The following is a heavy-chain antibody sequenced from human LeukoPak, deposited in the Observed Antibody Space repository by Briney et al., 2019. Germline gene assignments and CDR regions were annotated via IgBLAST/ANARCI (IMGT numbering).Heavy chain of an antibody. Sequence: QTGGSLRLSCAASGFAFSTYAMSWVRQAPGKGLEWVSITSGRDGYTHYADAVKGRSTISRDNSKNTLYLQMNSLRAEDTAVYYCAKDQLTGGYNYGYGTFDILGQGTMVTVSS. CDR3: AKDQLTGGYNYGYGTFDI. CDR1: GFAFSTYA. D-gene: IGHD5-18*01. CDR2: TSGRDGYT. J-gene: IGHJ3*02. V-gene: IGHV3-23*01.